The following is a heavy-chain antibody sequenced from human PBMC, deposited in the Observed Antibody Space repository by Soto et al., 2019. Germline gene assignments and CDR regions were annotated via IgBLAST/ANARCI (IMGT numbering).Heavy chain of an antibody. V-gene: IGHV4-34*01. D-gene: IGHD3-16*02. CDR2: INHSGST. CDR1: GGCLSGYY. Sequence: QVQLQQWGAGLLKPSETLSLTCAVYGGCLSGYYWSWIGQHPGKGLEGIGEINHSGSTNYNPSLQRRVTISVDTSKNHCPLKLSYVTVADTDVDYGARRTVIHHLHSGAFDYWGQGTLLTVSS. J-gene: IGHJ4*02. CDR3: ARRTVIHHLHSGAFDY.